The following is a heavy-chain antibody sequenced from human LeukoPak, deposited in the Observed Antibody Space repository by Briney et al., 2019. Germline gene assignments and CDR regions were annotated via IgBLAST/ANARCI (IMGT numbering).Heavy chain of an antibody. J-gene: IGHJ4*02. V-gene: IGHV1-46*01. CDR1: GYTFTTYY. CDR3: ARDSVRRYNYGPPTF. CDR2: FNPSGGSA. D-gene: IGHD5-18*01. Sequence: ASVKVSCKASGYTFTTYYIHWVRQAPGQGLEWMGIFNPSGGSATYAQSFQGRATMTRDTSTSTVYMELSSLRSEDTAVYYCARDSVRRYNYGPPTFWGQGTLVTVSS.